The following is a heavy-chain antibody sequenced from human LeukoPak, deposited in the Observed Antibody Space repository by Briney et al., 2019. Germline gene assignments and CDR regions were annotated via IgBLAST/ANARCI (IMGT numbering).Heavy chain of an antibody. CDR2: IYYSGST. V-gene: IGHV4-31*03. CDR3: ARETGAWYFDL. D-gene: IGHD7-27*01. Sequence: SETLSLACTVSGGSISSGGYYWSWIRQHPGKGLEWIGYIYYSGSTYYNPPLKSRVTISVDTSKNQFSLKLSSVTAADTAVCYCARETGAWYFDLWGRGTLVTVSS. J-gene: IGHJ2*01. CDR1: GGSISSGGYY.